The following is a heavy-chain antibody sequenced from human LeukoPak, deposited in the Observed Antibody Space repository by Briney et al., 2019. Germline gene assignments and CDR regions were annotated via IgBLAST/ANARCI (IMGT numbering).Heavy chain of an antibody. D-gene: IGHD3-10*01. CDR3: ARGGAMVRGAAYYYYGMDV. V-gene: IGHV4-59*12. CDR2: ISYSGST. CDR1: GGSISSYY. Sequence: SETLSLTCTVSGGSISSYYWSWIRQPPGKGLEWIGYISYSGSTNSNPSLKSRVTMSVDTSKNQFSLKLSSVTAADTAVYYCARGGAMVRGAAYYYYGMDVWGQGTTVTVSS. J-gene: IGHJ6*02.